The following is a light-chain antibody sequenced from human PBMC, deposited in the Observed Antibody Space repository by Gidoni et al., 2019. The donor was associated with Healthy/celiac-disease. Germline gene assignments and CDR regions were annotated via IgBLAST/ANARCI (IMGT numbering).Light chain of an antibody. CDR3: QQSYSTPYT. Sequence: DIQMTQSPSSLTASVGERVTITCRASQSISSYLNWYQQKPGKAPKLLIYAASSLQSGVPSRFSGSGSGTDFTLTISSLQPEDFATYYCQQSYSTPYTFXQXTKLXIK. CDR1: QSISSY. CDR2: AAS. J-gene: IGKJ2*01. V-gene: IGKV1-39*01.